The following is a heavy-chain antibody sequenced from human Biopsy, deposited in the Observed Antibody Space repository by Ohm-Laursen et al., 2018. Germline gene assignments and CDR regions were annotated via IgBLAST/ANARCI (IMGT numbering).Heavy chain of an antibody. V-gene: IGHV4-61*03. Sequence: SDTLSLTCSVSGGSVNTYNFYWTWIRQPPGKGLEWIGHISHTGYTSYKSSLKSRVTTSLDTSRKHFSLRLTSLAAADTAVYYCARGSNEYGGLYFPHWGQGTLVTVSS. D-gene: IGHD4-23*01. J-gene: IGHJ1*01. CDR1: GGSVNTYNFY. CDR3: ARGSNEYGGLYFPH. CDR2: ISHTGYT.